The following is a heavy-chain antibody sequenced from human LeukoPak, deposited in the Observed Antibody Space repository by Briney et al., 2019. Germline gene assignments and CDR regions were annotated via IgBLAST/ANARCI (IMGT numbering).Heavy chain of an antibody. V-gene: IGHV3-30*03. Sequence: GGSLRLSCAASGFIFSSYGMPWVRQAPGKGLEWVAVISYDGSNKYYADSVKGRFTISRDNSKNTLYLQMNSLKTEDTAVYYCTTGFSATTHDGYWGQGTLVTVPS. D-gene: IGHD1-26*01. CDR1: GFIFSSYG. J-gene: IGHJ4*02. CDR2: ISYDGSNK. CDR3: TTGFSATTHDGY.